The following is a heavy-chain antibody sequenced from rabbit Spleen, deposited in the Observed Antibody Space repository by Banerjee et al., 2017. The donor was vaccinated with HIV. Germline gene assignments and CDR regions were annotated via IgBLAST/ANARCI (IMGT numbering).Heavy chain of an antibody. CDR1: GVSFSDKDV. V-gene: IGHV1S45*01. J-gene: IGHJ6*01. CDR3: ARDTSSSFSSYGMDL. D-gene: IGHD1-1*01. CDR2: IDIGSSGFT. Sequence: QEHLKESGGGLVQPGGSLTLTCKASGVSFSDKDVMCWVRQAPGKGLEWIACIDIGSSGFTYYANWAKGRFTISKTSSTTVTLQMTSLTAADTATYFCARDTSSSFSSYGMDLWGPGTLVTVS.